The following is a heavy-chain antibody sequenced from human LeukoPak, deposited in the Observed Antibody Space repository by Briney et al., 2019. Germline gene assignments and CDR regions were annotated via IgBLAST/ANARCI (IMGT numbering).Heavy chain of an antibody. CDR3: HLGVVPAAIRRLGGMDV. Sequence: ASVKVSCKASGYTFTGYYMHWVRQAPGQGLEWMGWINPNSGGTNYAQKFQGRVTMTRDTSISTAYMELSRLRSDDTAVYYCHLGVVPAAIRRLGGMDVWGQGTTVTLSS. D-gene: IGHD2-2*02. V-gene: IGHV1-2*02. J-gene: IGHJ6*02. CDR1: GYTFTGYY. CDR2: INPNSGGT.